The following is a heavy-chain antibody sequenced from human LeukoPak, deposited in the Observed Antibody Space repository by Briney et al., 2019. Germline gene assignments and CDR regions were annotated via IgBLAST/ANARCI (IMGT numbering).Heavy chain of an antibody. CDR1: SFTFSRFA. CDR2: ISGNGQQT. V-gene: IGHV3-23*01. Sequence: GGSLRLSCSASSFTFSRFAMTWVRQLPGKGLDWVSSISGNGQQTYYADSVKGRFSVSRDNSKNILYLQMDSLRADDSALYYCAKDANYYDSSGYLIPFDYWGQGTLVTVSS. CDR3: AKDANYYDSSGYLIPFDY. D-gene: IGHD3-22*01. J-gene: IGHJ4*02.